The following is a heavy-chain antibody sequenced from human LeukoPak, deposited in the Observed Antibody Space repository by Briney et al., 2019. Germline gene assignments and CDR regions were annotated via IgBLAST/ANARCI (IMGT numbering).Heavy chain of an antibody. Sequence: GGSLILSCAASGFTFSSYGMHWVRQAPGKGLEWVAVISYDGSKKYYADSVKGRFTISRDNSKNTLYLQMNSLRVEDTAVYYCAKDPAAVAGTTNYFQHWGQGTLVTVSS. CDR1: GFTFSSYG. CDR3: AKDPAAVAGTTNYFQH. V-gene: IGHV3-30*18. D-gene: IGHD6-19*01. J-gene: IGHJ1*01. CDR2: ISYDGSKK.